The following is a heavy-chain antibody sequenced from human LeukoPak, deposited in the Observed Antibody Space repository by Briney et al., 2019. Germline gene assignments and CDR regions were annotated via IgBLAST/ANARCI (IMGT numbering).Heavy chain of an antibody. D-gene: IGHD4-17*01. Sequence: GGCVRLSCAASGFTVSSNYMSWVRQAPGKGLEWVSVIYSGGSTYYADSVKGRFTISRDNSKNTLYLQMNSLRAEDTAVYYCARVDYGDYGFDYWGQGTLVTVSS. CDR2: IYSGGST. CDR3: ARVDYGDYGFDY. CDR1: GFTVSSNY. J-gene: IGHJ4*02. V-gene: IGHV3-66*01.